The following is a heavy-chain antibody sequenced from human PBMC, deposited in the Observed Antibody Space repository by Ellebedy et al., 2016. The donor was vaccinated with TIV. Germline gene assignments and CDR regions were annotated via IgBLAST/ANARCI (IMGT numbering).Heavy chain of an antibody. CDR1: GFTFSSYW. D-gene: IGHD6-19*01. CDR3: ARGDGSSGWYFGY. CDR2: ISSEGSTT. V-gene: IGHV3-74*03. J-gene: IGHJ4*02. Sequence: GESLKISXAASGFTFSSYWMHWVRQAPGKGLVWVSRISSEGSTTTYADSARGRFTISRDNAKNTLYLQMNSLRAEDTAVYYCARGDGSSGWYFGYWGQGTLVTVYS.